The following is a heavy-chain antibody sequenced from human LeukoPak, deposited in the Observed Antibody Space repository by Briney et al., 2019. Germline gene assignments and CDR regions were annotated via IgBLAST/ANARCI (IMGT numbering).Heavy chain of an antibody. D-gene: IGHD5-18*01. CDR2: INPNSGGT. V-gene: IGHV1-2*04. J-gene: IGHJ6*02. Sequence: ASVKVSCKASGYTFTGYYMHWVRQAPGQGLEWMGWINPNSGGTNYAQKFQGWVTMTRDTSISTAYMELSRLRSDDTAVYYCARRRYSSMLGAYYYGMDVWGQGTTVTVSS. CDR3: ARRRYSSMLGAYYYGMDV. CDR1: GYTFTGYY.